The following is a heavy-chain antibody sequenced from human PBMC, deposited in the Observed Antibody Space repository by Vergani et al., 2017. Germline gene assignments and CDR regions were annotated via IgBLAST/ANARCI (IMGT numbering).Heavy chain of an antibody. CDR3: TTDLGYCSGGSCSRYYYYYMDV. CDR1: GFTFSNAW. V-gene: IGHV3-15*01. Sequence: EVQLVESGGGLVKPGGSLRLSCAASGFTFSNAWMSWVRQAPGKGLEWVGRIKSKTDGGTTDYAAPVKGRFTISRDDSKNTLYLQMNSLKTEDTAVYYCTTDLGYCSGGSCSRYYYYYMDVWGKGTTVTVSS. J-gene: IGHJ6*03. D-gene: IGHD2-15*01. CDR2: IKSKTDGGTT.